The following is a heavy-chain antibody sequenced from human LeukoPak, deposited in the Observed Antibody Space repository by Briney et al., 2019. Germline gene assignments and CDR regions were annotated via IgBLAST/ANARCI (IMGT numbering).Heavy chain of an antibody. CDR2: ISYDGSNK. D-gene: IGHD2-2*01. CDR1: GFTFSSYA. CDR3: AREQNFVVVPAAGWFDP. J-gene: IGHJ5*02. Sequence: GGSLRLSCAASGFTFSSYAMDWVGQAPGKGLEWVAVISYDGSNKYYADSVKGRFTISRDNSKTTLYLQMNSLRAEDTAVYSCAREQNFVVVPAAGWFDPWGQGTLVTVSS. V-gene: IGHV3-30-3*01.